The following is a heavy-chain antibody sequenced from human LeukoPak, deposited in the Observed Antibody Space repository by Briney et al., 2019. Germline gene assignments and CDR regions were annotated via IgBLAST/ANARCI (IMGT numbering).Heavy chain of an antibody. CDR2: ISAYNGNT. D-gene: IGHD6-19*01. Sequence: ASVKVSCKASGYTFTSYGISWVRQAPGQGLEWMGWISAYNGNTNYAQKLQGRVTMTTDTSTSTAYMELRSLRSDDTAVYYCARVDSKWLAPYYFDYWGQGTLVTVSS. CDR3: ARVDSKWLAPYYFDY. V-gene: IGHV1-18*01. J-gene: IGHJ4*02. CDR1: GYTFTSYG.